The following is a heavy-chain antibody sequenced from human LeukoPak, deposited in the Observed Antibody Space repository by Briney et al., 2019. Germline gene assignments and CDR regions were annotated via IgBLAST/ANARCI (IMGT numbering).Heavy chain of an antibody. CDR2: ISYDGSNK. D-gene: IGHD1-26*01. V-gene: IGHV3-30-3*01. Sequence: QPWGSLRLSCAASGFTFSSYAMHWVRQAPGKGLEWVAVISYDGSNKYYADSVKGRFTISRDNSKNTLYLQMNSLRAEDTAVYYCANARGSYRPLVDYWGQGTLVTVSS. CDR3: ANARGSYRPLVDY. CDR1: GFTFSSYA. J-gene: IGHJ4*02.